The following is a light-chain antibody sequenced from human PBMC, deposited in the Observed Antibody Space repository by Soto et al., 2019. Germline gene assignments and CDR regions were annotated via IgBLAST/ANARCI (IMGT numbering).Light chain of an antibody. CDR1: QSVRNW. CDR2: KAS. V-gene: IGKV1-5*03. Sequence: DIPMTQSPSTLSASVGDRVTITCRASQSVRNWLAWYQKRPGKAPKLLIYKASTLEAGVPARFSGSGSGSEFTLTINSLQPDDFATYYCQQYSSYPYTFGQGTILEIK. J-gene: IGKJ2*01. CDR3: QQYSSYPYT.